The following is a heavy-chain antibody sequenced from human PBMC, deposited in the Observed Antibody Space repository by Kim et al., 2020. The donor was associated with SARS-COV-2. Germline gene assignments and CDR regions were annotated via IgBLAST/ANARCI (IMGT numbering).Heavy chain of an antibody. CDR3: ARDPPGFSSSWADY. V-gene: IGHV3-7*01. D-gene: IGHD6-13*01. Sequence: GGSLRLSCAASGFTFSSYWMSWVRQAPGKGLEWVANIKQDGSEKYYVDSVKGRFTISRDNAKNSLYLQMNSLRAEDTAVYYCARDPPGFSSSWADYWGQGTLVTVSS. CDR2: IKQDGSEK. J-gene: IGHJ4*02. CDR1: GFTFSSYW.